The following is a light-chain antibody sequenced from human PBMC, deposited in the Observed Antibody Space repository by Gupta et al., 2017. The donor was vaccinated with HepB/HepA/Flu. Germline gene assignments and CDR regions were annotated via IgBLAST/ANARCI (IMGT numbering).Light chain of an antibody. CDR2: SFS. CDR1: QNILFSDGNTI. V-gene: IGKV2-30*01. J-gene: IGKJ4*01. Sequence: DVVMTQSPLSLPVTLGQSASISCRSSQNILFSDGNTILHWFQQRPGQSPRRLIISFSNRDSGVLARCSGSGSGTDVTLEISRVEAEDVGVYYCGQGTHWPLTFGGGTKVEIK. CDR3: GQGTHWPLT.